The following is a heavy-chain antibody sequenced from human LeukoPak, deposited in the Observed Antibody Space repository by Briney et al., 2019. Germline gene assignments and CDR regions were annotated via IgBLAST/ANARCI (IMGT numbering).Heavy chain of an antibody. CDR1: GGSISSYY. D-gene: IGHD6-19*01. CDR2: IHYSGST. V-gene: IGHV4-59*08. CDR3: ARGHSSGWTLYYFDY. J-gene: IGHJ4*02. Sequence: PSETLSLTCTVSGGSISSYYWSWIRQPPGKGLEWIGYIHYSGSTNYNPSLKSRVTISVDTSKNQFSLKLSSVTAADTAVYYCARGHSSGWTLYYFDYWGQGTLVTVSS.